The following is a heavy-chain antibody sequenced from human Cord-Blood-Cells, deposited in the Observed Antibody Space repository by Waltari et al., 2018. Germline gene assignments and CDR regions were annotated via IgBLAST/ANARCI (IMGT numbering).Heavy chain of an antibody. CDR3: ARARGRDFDY. CDR1: GGSFSGYY. CDR2: INHSGST. Sequence: QVQLQQWGAGLLTPSETLSLTCAVHGGSFSGYYWSWIRQPPGKGLEWIGEINHSGSTNYNPSLKSRVTISVDTSKNQFSLKLSSVTAADTAVYYCARARGRDFDYWGQGTLVTVSS. J-gene: IGHJ4*02. D-gene: IGHD2-15*01. V-gene: IGHV4-34*01.